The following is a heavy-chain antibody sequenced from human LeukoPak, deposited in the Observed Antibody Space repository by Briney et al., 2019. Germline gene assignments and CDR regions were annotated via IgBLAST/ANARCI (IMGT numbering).Heavy chain of an antibody. CDR2: ISGGDNT. CDR3: AKFEGALLGNYYMDV. J-gene: IGHJ6*03. Sequence: PGGSLRLSCAASGFPFSSFAMSWVRQAPGKGLEWVSTISGGDNTYFADSVKGRFTISRDNSKNTLFLQMVSLRAEDTAVYYCAKFEGALLGNYYMDVWGKGTTVTVSS. V-gene: IGHV3-23*01. CDR1: GFPFSSFA.